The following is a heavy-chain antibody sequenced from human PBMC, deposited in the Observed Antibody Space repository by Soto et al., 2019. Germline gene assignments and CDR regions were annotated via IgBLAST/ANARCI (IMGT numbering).Heavy chain of an antibody. D-gene: IGHD5-12*01. J-gene: IGHJ5*02. CDR1: GYTFTDFF. V-gene: IGHV1-2*02. CDR2: INPNSGAT. CDR3: AKDKILPATIYGGAYNCFDP. Sequence: ASVKVSCKAYGYTFTDFFLHWLRQAPGQGLEWMGWINPNSGATNYAQKFQGRVTMTRDTAVNTAYMELSRLRSDDTAVYYCAKDKILPATIYGGAYNCFDPWGQGALVAVSS.